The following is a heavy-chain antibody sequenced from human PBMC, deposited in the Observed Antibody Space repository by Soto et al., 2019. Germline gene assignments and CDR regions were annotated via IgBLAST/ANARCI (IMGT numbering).Heavy chain of an antibody. CDR3: ARDPWAADY. CDR1: GFTVSTKY. Sequence: GGSMILSCAASGFTVSTKYMSWVRQAPGKGLEWVSVIYSGGSTFYADSVRGRFTISRDNSKNTVNLQMNSLRAEDTAVYYCARDPWAADYWGQGTLVTVSS. J-gene: IGHJ4*02. CDR2: IYSGGST. D-gene: IGHD3-16*01. V-gene: IGHV3-66*01.